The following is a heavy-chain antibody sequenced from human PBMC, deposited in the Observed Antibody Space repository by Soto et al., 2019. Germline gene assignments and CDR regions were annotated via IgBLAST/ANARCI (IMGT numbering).Heavy chain of an antibody. V-gene: IGHV3-23*01. J-gene: IGHJ4*02. Sequence: ESGGGLVKPGGSLRLSCVASGFSISSNAMYWVRQAPGKGLEWVAGIDDRRDTTHYADSVKGRFTISRDTSKNTLYLQLNTLRADDTAVYYCAKDKPGTTSFDYWGQGTLVTVSS. CDR2: IDDRRDTT. D-gene: IGHD1-1*01. CDR3: AKDKPGTTSFDY. CDR1: GFSISSNA.